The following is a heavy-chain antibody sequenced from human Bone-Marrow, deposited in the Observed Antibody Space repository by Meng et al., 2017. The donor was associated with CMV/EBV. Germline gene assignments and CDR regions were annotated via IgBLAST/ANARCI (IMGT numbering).Heavy chain of an antibody. D-gene: IGHD3-16*01. V-gene: IGHV3-23*01. CDR1: RFTLRSYG. CDR2: ISGSGGSA. Sequence: GESLKISCAASRFTLRSYGMSWVRQAPGKGLEWVSSISGSGGSAYYADSVKGRFTISRDNSKNTIYLHMTSLSVEDTAIYYCVKEGGGFDIWGQGKMVTASS. J-gene: IGHJ3*02. CDR3: VKEGGGFDI.